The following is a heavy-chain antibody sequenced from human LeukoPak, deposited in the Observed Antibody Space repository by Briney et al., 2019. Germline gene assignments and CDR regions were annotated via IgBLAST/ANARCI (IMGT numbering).Heavy chain of an antibody. V-gene: IGHV4-31*03. J-gene: IGHJ4*02. D-gene: IGHD7-27*01. CDR1: GGSISSGGYY. CDR3: ARVGWGSYYFDY. CDR2: IYYSGST. Sequence: SETLSLTCTVSGGSISSGGYYWSWIRQHPGKGLEWIGYIYYSGSTYYNPSLKSRVTISVDTSKNQFSLRLSSVTAADTAVYYCARVGWGSYYFDYWGQGTLVTVSS.